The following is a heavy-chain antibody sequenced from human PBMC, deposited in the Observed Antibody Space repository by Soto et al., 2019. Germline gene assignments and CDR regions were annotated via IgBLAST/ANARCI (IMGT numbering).Heavy chain of an antibody. V-gene: IGHV3-66*01. CDR3: ARGEGSGSNALGY. J-gene: IGHJ4*02. Sequence: EVLLEESGGGLVQPGGSLRLSCAASGFTVSNNYMAWVRQAPGKGLEWVSVIQGGGSISYADSVRDRFTISRDSSKNTVLLQMNSLRPEDTAVYFCARGEGSGSNALGYWGQGTLVRLL. D-gene: IGHD3-10*01. CDR2: IQGGGSI. CDR1: GFTVSNNY.